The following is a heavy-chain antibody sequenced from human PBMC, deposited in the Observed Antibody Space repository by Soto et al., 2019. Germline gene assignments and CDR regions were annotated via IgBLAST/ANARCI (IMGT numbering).Heavy chain of an antibody. V-gene: IGHV3-23*01. CDR1: GFIFDSYA. CDR3: GGGPDYRNNYYDGMDV. J-gene: IGHJ6*02. D-gene: IGHD3-10*01. CDR2: ISGSGHNT. Sequence: GGSLRLSCTASGFIFDSYAMSWVRQAPGKGLECISTISGSGHNTYYADSVKGRFTISRDSSKDTVYLQMNNLRADDTAVYFCGGGPDYRNNYYDGMDVWGQGTTVTVSS.